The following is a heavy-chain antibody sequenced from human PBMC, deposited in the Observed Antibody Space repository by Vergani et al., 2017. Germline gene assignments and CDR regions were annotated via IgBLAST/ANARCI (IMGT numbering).Heavy chain of an antibody. CDR3: AIGDYGILTGYRY. D-gene: IGHD3-9*01. J-gene: IGHJ4*02. CDR2: INPSGGHT. Sequence: QVQVVQSGAEVKKSGASVKVSCKTSGYTFSNYYMYWVRQAPGQGLEWMGIINPSGGHTNYAQKFQGRVTMTRDTSTSTVYMELSSLRSEDTAIYYCAIGDYGILTGYRYWGQGTLVTVSA. CDR1: GYTFSNYY. V-gene: IGHV1-46*03.